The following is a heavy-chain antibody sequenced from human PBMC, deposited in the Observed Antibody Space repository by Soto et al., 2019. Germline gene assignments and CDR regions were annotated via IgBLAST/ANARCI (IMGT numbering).Heavy chain of an antibody. V-gene: IGHV3-11*06. CDR1: GFSFSDYY. CDR2: ISNSGEDT. Sequence: QVRLVESGGGVVKPGGSVRLSCAASGFSFSDYYMTWIRQAPGKGLEWVSRISNSGEDTNYADSVQGRFTISRDNGENSLYVQRTSLRAEDTAVYYCTRHLRTRGIVHDVFDIWGQGTMVTVSS. D-gene: IGHD2-8*01. J-gene: IGHJ3*02. CDR3: TRHLRTRGIVHDVFDI.